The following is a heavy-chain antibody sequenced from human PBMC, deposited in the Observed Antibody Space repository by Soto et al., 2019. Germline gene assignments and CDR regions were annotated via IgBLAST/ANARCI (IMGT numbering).Heavy chain of an antibody. CDR3: PRAMFPHTAAPGDTPFDP. CDR2: INSDGIST. CDR1: GFTFSNYW. Sequence: EVQLVESGGGLVQPGGSLRLSCAASGFTFSNYWMHWVRQVPGKGLLWVSRINSDGISTNYANSVKGRFTISRDNAKNTPYLQMHTLRAEDPAVYYCPRAMFPHTAAPGDTPFDPWGQGPLVTVSS. J-gene: IGHJ5*02. V-gene: IGHV3-74*01. D-gene: IGHD2-15*01.